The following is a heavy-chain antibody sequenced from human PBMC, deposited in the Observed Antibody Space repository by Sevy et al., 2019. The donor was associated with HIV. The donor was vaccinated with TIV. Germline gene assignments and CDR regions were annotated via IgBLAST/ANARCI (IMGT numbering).Heavy chain of an antibody. CDR3: ARDDRVYYDFWSGYYFDY. D-gene: IGHD3-3*01. CDR2: ISYDGSNK. CDR1: GFTFSSYA. Sequence: GGSLRLSCAASGFTFSSYAMHWVRQAPGKGLEWVAVISYDGSNKYYADSVKGRFTISRDNSKNTLCLQMNSLRAEDTAVYYCARDDRVYYDFWSGYYFDYWGQGTLVTVSS. V-gene: IGHV3-30-3*01. J-gene: IGHJ4*02.